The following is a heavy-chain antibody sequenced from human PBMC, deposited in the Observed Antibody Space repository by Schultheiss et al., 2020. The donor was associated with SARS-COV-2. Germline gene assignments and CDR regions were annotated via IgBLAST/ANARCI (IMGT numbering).Heavy chain of an antibody. CDR3: ARVHYYVGDWFDP. CDR2: MNPNSGNT. CDR1: GYTFTSYG. J-gene: IGHJ5*02. V-gene: IGHV1-8*03. D-gene: IGHD3-22*01. Sequence: ASVKVSCKASGYTFTSYGISWVRQAPGQGLEWMGWMNPNSGNTGYAQKFQGRVTITRNTSISTAYMELSSLRSEDTAVYYCARVHYYVGDWFDPWSQGTLVTVSS.